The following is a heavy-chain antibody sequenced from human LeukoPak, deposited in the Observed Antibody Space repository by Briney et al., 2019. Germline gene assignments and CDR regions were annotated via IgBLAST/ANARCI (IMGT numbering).Heavy chain of an antibody. Sequence: GGSLTLSCAASGFTFSTADMNWVRQAPGTGLQWVSGISARDDTTYADSVEGRFTISRDNAKNTVYLEINSPRAEDTAVYYCARGGLFAYYFDYWGQGTLVTVSS. V-gene: IGHV3-23*01. J-gene: IGHJ4*02. D-gene: IGHD3-10*02. CDR2: ISARDDTT. CDR1: GFTFSTAD. CDR3: ARGGLFAYYFDY.